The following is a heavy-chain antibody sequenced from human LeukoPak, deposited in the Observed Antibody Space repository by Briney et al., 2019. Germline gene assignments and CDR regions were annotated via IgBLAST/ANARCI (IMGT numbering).Heavy chain of an antibody. CDR2: INPNSGGT. D-gene: IGHD5-24*01. CDR1: GYTFTGYY. V-gene: IGHV1-2*06. J-gene: IGHJ3*02. CDR3: ARVGDGLNDAFAI. Sequence: GASVKVSCKASGYTFTGYYMNWVRQAPGQGLEWMGRINPNSGGTNYAQKFKGRVTMTRDTSISTAYMELSRLRSDDTAVYYCARVGDGLNDAFAIWGQGTMVTVSS.